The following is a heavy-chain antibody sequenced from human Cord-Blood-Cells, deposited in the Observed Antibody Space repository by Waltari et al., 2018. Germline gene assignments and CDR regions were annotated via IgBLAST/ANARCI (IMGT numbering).Heavy chain of an antibody. V-gene: IGHV1-24*01. Sequence: QVQLVQSGAAVKQPGASVKVSCNVSGYTPPESSMHRVRPAPGKGLEWMGGFDPEDGETIYAQKFQGRVTMTEDTSTDTAYMELSSLRSEDTAVYYCATDPNSGSYYWGQGTLVTVSS. CDR1: GYTPPESS. CDR3: ATDPNSGSYY. CDR2: FDPEDGET. J-gene: IGHJ4*02. D-gene: IGHD1-26*01.